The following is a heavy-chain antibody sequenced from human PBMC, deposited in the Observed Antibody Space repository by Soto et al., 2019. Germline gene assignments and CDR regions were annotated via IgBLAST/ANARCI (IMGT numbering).Heavy chain of an antibody. J-gene: IGHJ1*01. CDR3: ASLDYGDYVRYFQH. CDR2: IYYSGST. CDR1: GGSISSYY. V-gene: IGHV4-59*08. Sequence: SETLSLTCTVSGGSISSYYWSWIRQPPGKGLEWIGYIYYSGSTNYNPSLKSRVTISVDTSKNQFSLKLSSVTAADTAVYYCASLDYGDYVRYFQHWGQGTLVTVSS. D-gene: IGHD4-17*01.